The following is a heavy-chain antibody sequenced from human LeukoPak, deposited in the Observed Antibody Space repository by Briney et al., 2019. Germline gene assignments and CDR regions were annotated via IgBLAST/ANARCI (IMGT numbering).Heavy chain of an antibody. Sequence: SGTLSLTCTVSGDSISSGRYSWSWVRQPAGKGLEWIGRIYASGSTSYNPSLESRVTMSVDTSKNQFSLKMRSVTAADTAVYYCAEGSDKSDFDFWGQGTLVTVSS. CDR3: AEGSDKSDFDF. V-gene: IGHV4-61*02. D-gene: IGHD3-10*01. J-gene: IGHJ4*02. CDR2: IYASGST. CDR1: GDSISSGRYS.